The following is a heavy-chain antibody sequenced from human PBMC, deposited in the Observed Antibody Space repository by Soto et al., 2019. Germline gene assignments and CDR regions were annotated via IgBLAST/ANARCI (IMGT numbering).Heavy chain of an antibody. V-gene: IGHV3-11*06. J-gene: IGHJ4*02. Sequence: GGSLRLSCVASGFTFSDYYMSWIRQAPGRGLEWISYISSSSSSTNYADSVKGRFTISRDNAENSLFLQMNSLTAEDTAVYFCVRDNARTADLFDYWGQGTVLIVSS. CDR2: ISSSSSST. CDR3: VRDNARTADLFDY. CDR1: GFTFSDYY. D-gene: IGHD2-8*01.